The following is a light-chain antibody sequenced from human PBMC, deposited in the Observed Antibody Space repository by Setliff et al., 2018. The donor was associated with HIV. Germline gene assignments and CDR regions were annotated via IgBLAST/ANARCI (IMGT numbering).Light chain of an antibody. CDR3: SSYAITNTLP. V-gene: IGLV2-14*01. J-gene: IGLJ1*01. CDR2: EVR. CDR1: SSDVGGYSH. Sequence: QSALTQPASVSGSPGQSITISCTGTSSDVGGYSHVSWYQQHPGKAPKLIIYEVRNRPSGVSNRFSGSKSGNTASLTISGLRAEDEAVYYCSSYAITNTLPFGTGTKVTVL.